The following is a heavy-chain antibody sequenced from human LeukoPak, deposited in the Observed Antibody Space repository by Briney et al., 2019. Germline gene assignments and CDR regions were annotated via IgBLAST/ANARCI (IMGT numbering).Heavy chain of an antibody. CDR2: INPSSGGT. CDR3: VPTGDSSNAFDI. J-gene: IGHJ3*02. D-gene: IGHD7-27*01. Sequence: RASVKVSCKASGYTFTGYYMHWVRQAPGQGLEWMGWINPSSGGTNYAQKFQGRVTMTRDTSISTAYMELSRLRSDDTAVYYCVPTGDSSNAFDIWGQGTMVTVSS. V-gene: IGHV1-2*02. CDR1: GYTFTGYY.